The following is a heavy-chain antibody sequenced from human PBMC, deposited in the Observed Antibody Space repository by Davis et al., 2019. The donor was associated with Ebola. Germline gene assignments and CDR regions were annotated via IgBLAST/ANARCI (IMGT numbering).Heavy chain of an antibody. CDR2: ISYDGSNK. Sequence: PGGSLRLSCAASGFTFSHYALHWVRQAPGKGLEWVAVISYDGSNKYYADSVKGRFTISRDNSKNTLYLQMNSLRAEDTAVYYCARWAYCGGDCLTAEPSPPAAFDIWGQGTMVTVSS. V-gene: IGHV3-30-3*01. D-gene: IGHD2-21*02. CDR1: GFTFSHYA. CDR3: ARWAYCGGDCLTAEPSPPAAFDI. J-gene: IGHJ3*02.